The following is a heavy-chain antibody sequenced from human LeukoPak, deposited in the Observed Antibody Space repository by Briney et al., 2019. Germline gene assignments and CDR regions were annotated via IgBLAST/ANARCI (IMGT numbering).Heavy chain of an antibody. D-gene: IGHD1-1*01. Sequence: GASVKVSCKASGYTFTCYYMHWVRQAPGQGLEWMGRINPNSGGTNYAQKFQGRVTMTRDTSISTAYMELSRLRSDDTAVYYCARALLAKLEPHIGMDVWGQGTTVTVSS. CDR2: INPNSGGT. V-gene: IGHV1-2*06. J-gene: IGHJ6*02. CDR1: GYTFTCYY. CDR3: ARALLAKLEPHIGMDV.